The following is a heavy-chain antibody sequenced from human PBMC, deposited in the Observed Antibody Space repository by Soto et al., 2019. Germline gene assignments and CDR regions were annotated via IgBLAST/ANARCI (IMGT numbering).Heavy chain of an antibody. D-gene: IGHD3-22*01. J-gene: IGHJ4*02. CDR3: ARATYYYDSSGYDY. CDR1: GGTFSSYA. CDR2: IIPIFGTA. V-gene: IGHV1-69*13. Sequence: ASVKVSCKASGGTFSSYAISWVRQAPGQGLEWMGGIIPIFGTANYAQKFQGRVTITADESTSTAYMELSSLRSEDTAVYYCARATYYYDSSGYDYWGQGTLVTVSS.